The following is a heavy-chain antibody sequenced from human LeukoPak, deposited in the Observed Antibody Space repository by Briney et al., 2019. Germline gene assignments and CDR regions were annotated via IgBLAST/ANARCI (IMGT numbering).Heavy chain of an antibody. D-gene: IGHD6-19*01. J-gene: IGHJ4*02. CDR1: GFTFSDHY. CDR2: ISYDGSNK. V-gene: IGHV3-30*03. Sequence: GGSLRLSCAASGFTFSDHYMDWVRQAPGKGLEWVAVISYDGSNKYYADSVKGRFTISRDNSKNTLYLQMNSLRAEDTAVYYCARQAVAGTSGPDYWGQGTLVTVSS. CDR3: ARQAVAGTSGPDY.